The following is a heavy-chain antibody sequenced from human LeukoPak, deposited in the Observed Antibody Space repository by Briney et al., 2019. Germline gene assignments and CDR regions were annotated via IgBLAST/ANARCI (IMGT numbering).Heavy chain of an antibody. Sequence: ASVKVSCKASGYTFTGYYMHWVRQAPGQGLEWMGWINGNSGGTKHEQKFQGRVTMTRDTSISTAYMELSRLSSDDTAVYYCARDFGSGSNFDYWGQGILVTVSS. CDR1: GYTFTGYY. CDR3: ARDFGSGSNFDY. J-gene: IGHJ4*02. D-gene: IGHD3-10*01. V-gene: IGHV1-2*02. CDR2: INGNSGGT.